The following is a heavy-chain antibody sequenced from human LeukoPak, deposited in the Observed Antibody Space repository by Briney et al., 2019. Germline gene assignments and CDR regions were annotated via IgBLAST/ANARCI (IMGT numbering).Heavy chain of an antibody. J-gene: IGHJ4*02. CDR1: GFTFDDYT. CDR3: ARYSRMDTVVTYYFDY. D-gene: IGHD4-23*01. V-gene: IGHV3-43*01. CDR2: ISWDVGST. Sequence: VGSLRLSCAASGFTFDDYTMHWVRQAPGGVLEWVSPISWDVGSTYYGDSVEGRFTISRDNSKHSLYLQMNSLRAEDTALYYCARYSRMDTVVTYYFDYWGQGTLVTVSS.